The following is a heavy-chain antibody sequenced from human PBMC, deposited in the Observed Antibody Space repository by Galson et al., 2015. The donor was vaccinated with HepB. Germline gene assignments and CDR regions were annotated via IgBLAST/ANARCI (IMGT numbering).Heavy chain of an antibody. CDR3: ARIMSGSYHMAAY. V-gene: IGHV4-38-2*02. D-gene: IGHD3-16*01. CDR2: IYHSGST. J-gene: IGHJ4*02. CDR1: TYSISSGYY. Sequence: ETLSLTCNVSTYSISSGYYWGWIRQPPGKGLEWIASIYHSGSTYFNPSLRGRVSISVDTSKNQFSLKLSSVTATDTALYYCARIMSGSYHMAAYWGQGTQVTVSS.